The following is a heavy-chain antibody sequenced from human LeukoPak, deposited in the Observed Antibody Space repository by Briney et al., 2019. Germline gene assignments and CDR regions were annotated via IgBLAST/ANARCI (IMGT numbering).Heavy chain of an antibody. CDR1: GYTFTSYD. Sequence: ASVKVSCKASGYTFTSYDINWVRQATGQGLEWMGWMNPNSGNTGYAQKFQGRVTITRNTSISTAYMELSSLRSEDTAVYYCARGLYPMTTRAPSDYWGQGTLVTVSS. CDR2: MNPNSGNT. J-gene: IGHJ4*02. V-gene: IGHV1-8*03. CDR3: ARGLYPMTTRAPSDY. D-gene: IGHD4-11*01.